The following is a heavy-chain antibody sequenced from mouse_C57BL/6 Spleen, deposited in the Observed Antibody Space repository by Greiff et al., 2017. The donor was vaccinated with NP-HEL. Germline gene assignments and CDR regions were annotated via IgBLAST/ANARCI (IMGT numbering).Heavy chain of an antibody. CDR1: GFSLTSYG. Sequence: VKLVESGPGLVQPSQSLSITCTVSGFSLTSYGVHWVRQSPGKGLEWLGVIWSGGSTDYNAAFISRLSISKDNSKSQVFFKMNSLQADDTAIYYCARSFYDYDGTFAYWGQGTLVTVSA. CDR3: ARSFYDYDGTFAY. D-gene: IGHD2-4*01. J-gene: IGHJ3*01. CDR2: IWSGGST. V-gene: IGHV2-2*01.